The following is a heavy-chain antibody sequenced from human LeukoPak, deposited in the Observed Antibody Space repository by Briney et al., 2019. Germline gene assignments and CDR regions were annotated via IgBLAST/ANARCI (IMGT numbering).Heavy chain of an antibody. Sequence: GGSLRLSCAASGFTFRTYNMNWVRQAPGKGLEWVSSISGCSAYIYYADSVKGRFTIFRDNAKNSLYLQMNSLRAEDTAIYYCARDPEGYYYGSGKPYYYGMDVWGQGTTVSVSS. CDR1: GFTFRTYN. CDR3: ARDPEGYYYGSGKPYYYGMDV. J-gene: IGHJ6*02. V-gene: IGHV3-21*01. D-gene: IGHD3-10*01. CDR2: ISGCSAYI.